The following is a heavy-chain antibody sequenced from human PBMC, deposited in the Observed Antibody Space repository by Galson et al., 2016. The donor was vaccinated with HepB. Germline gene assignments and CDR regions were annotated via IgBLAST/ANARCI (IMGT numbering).Heavy chain of an antibody. D-gene: IGHD5-12*01. Sequence: TLSLTCNVSGSSITIGGYYWSWIRQRPGKGLEWIGYVFHSGSTHYNPSLKSRVTFSVDTSQNQFFLNLASVTAADTALYFCAGGVYKGVYNGYDYLGWFDPGGQAIQVTVSS. CDR1: GSSITIGGYY. CDR3: AGGVYKGVYNGYDYLGWFDP. CDR2: VFHSGST. J-gene: IGHJ5*02. V-gene: IGHV4-31*03.